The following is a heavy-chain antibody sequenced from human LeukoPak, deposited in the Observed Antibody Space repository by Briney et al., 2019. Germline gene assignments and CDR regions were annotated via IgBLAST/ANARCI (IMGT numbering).Heavy chain of an antibody. D-gene: IGHD1-26*01. Sequence: PGGTLRLSCAASGFAFSSYGMSWVRQAPGKGLEWVSAISGSGGSTYYADSVKGRFTISRDNSKNTLYLQMNSLRAEDTAVYYCAKAGEWELRVDYWGQGTLVTVSS. CDR3: AKAGEWELRVDY. CDR1: GFAFSSYG. V-gene: IGHV3-23*01. J-gene: IGHJ4*02. CDR2: ISGSGGST.